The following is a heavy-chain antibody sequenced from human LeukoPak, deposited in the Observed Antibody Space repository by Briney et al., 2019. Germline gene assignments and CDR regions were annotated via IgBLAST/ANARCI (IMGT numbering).Heavy chain of an antibody. CDR2: IIPILGIA. CDR1: GGTFSSYT. J-gene: IGHJ3*02. V-gene: IGHV1-69*02. CDR3: ARAAKYDYVWGSYRSNDAFDI. D-gene: IGHD3-16*02. Sequence: ASVKVSCMASGGTFSSYTISWVRQAPGQGLEWMGRIIPILGIANYAQKFQGRVTITADKSTSTAYMELSSLRSEDTAVYYCARAAKYDYVWGSYRSNDAFDIWGQGTMVTVSS.